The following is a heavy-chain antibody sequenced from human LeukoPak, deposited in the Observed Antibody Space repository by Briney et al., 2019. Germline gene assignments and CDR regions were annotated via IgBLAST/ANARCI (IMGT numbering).Heavy chain of an antibody. V-gene: IGHV4-39*01. J-gene: IGHJ4*02. CDR1: GGSISSSSAY. D-gene: IGHD5-18*01. CDR2: IYYSKNT. CDR3: VSPRGFSYGYFDY. Sequence: PSETLSLTCTVSGGSISSSSAYWGWIRQPPGKGLEWIGSIYYSKNTYYNPSLKSRFTISADTSKNQFRLTLGSVSATDTAVYYCVSPRGFSYGYFDYWGQGTLVTVSS.